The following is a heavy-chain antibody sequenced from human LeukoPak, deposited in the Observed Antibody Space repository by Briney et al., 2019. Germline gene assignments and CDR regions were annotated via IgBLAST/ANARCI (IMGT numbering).Heavy chain of an antibody. D-gene: IGHD6-13*01. V-gene: IGHV4-38-2*01. J-gene: IGHJ4*02. CDR1: GYPISSGYY. Sequence: SETLSLTCAVSGYPISSGYYWGWIRQPPGKGLEWIGSIYHSGSTYYNPSLKSRVTISVDTSKNQFSLKLSSVTAADTAVYYCARLAAAGTFYFDYWGQGTLVTVSS. CDR3: ARLAAAGTFYFDY. CDR2: IYHSGST.